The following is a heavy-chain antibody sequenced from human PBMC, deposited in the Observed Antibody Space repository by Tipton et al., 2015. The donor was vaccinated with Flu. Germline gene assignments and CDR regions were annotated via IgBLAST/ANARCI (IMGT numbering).Heavy chain of an antibody. J-gene: IGHJ5*02. D-gene: IGHD6-25*01. V-gene: IGHV3-33*01. CDR3: VRGGGSSVNYSWFDT. Sequence: SLRLSCTASGFTFSNYGMHWVRQAPGKGLEWVAVIYHDGGKKYYADSVEGRFTISRDNSKNTLYLQMNSLRAEDTAAYYCVRGGGSSVNYSWFDTWGQGSLVTVSS. CDR2: IYHDGGKK. CDR1: GFTFSNYG.